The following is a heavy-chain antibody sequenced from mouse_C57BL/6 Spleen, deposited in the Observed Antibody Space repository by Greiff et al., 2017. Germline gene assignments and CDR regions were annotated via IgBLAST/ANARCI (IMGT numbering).Heavy chain of an antibody. CDR1: GYSITSGYY. CDR3: ARVPLWLYYFDY. V-gene: IGHV3-6*01. CDR2: ISYDGSN. D-gene: IGHD2-2*01. J-gene: IGHJ2*01. Sequence: VQLKESGPGLVKPSQSLSLTCSVTGYSITSGYYWNWIRQFPGNKLEWMGYISYDGSNNYNPSLKNRISITRDTSKNQFFLKLNSVTTEDTATYYCARVPLWLYYFDYWGQGTTLTVSS.